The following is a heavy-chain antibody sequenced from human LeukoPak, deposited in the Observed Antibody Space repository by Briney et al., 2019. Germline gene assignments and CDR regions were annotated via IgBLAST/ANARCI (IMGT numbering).Heavy chain of an antibody. CDR1: GGSFSGYY. D-gene: IGHD3-22*01. J-gene: IGHJ3*02. V-gene: IGHV4-34*01. CDR2: INHSGST. Sequence: SETLSLTCAVYGGSFSGYYWSWIRQPPGKGLEWIGEINHSGSTNYNPSLKSRVTISVDTSKNQFSLKLSSVTAADTAVYYCATIRKYDSSGRNDDAFDIWGQGTMVTVSS. CDR3: ATIRKYDSSGRNDDAFDI.